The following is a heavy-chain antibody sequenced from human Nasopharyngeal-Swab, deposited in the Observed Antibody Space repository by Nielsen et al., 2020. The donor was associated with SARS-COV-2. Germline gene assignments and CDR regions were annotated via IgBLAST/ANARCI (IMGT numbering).Heavy chain of an antibody. D-gene: IGHD5-18*01. CDR2: INHSGST. V-gene: IGHV4-34*01. J-gene: IGHJ4*02. CDR3: ARGRRTWIQLWLLDY. CDR1: GGSFSGYY. Sequence: GSLRLSCAVYGGSFSGYYWSWIRQPPGKGLEWIGEINHSGSTNYNPSLKSRVTISVDTSKNQFSLKLSSVPAADTAVYYCARGRRTWIQLWLLDYWGQGTLVTVSS.